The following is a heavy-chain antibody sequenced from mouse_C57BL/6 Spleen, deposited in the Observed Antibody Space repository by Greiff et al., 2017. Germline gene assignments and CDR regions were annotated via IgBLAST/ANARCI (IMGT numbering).Heavy chain of an antibody. Sequence: VQLQESGAELVRPGASVTLSCKASGYTFTDYEMHWVKQTPVHGLEWIGAIDPETGGTAYNQKFKGKAILTADKSSSTAYMELRSLTSEDSAVYYCTRWAYYSNPYAMDYWGQGTSVTVSS. V-gene: IGHV1-15*01. CDR1: GYTFTDYE. CDR2: IDPETGGT. D-gene: IGHD2-5*01. CDR3: TRWAYYSNPYAMDY. J-gene: IGHJ4*01.